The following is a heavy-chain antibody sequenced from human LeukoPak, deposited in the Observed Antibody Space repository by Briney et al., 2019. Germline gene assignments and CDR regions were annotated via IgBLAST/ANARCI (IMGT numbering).Heavy chain of an antibody. CDR3: ARDRWSGYSSFDY. V-gene: IGHV1-46*01. CDR2: INPSGGST. J-gene: IGHJ4*02. CDR1: GYTFTSYY. D-gene: IGHD3-3*01. Sequence: ASVKVSCTASGYTFTSYYMHWVRQAPGQGLEWMGIINPSGGSTSYAQKFQGRVTMTRDTSTSTVYMEQSSLRSEDTAVYYCARDRWSGYSSFDYWGQGTLVTVSS.